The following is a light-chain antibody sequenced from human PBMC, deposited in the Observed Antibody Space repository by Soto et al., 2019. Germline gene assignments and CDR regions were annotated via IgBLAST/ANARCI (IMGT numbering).Light chain of an antibody. V-gene: IGLV2-14*01. J-gene: IGLJ1*01. CDR1: SSDVRGYNY. Sequence: QSVLTQPVSVSGSPGQSITISFTLTSSDVRGYNYVSCYQPQPGNHPKLMIYEVSNRPSGVSNRSSGYKSGNTASLTISGLQAEDEADYYCSSYTSSSTYVFGTGTKVTVL. CDR2: EVS. CDR3: SSYTSSSTYV.